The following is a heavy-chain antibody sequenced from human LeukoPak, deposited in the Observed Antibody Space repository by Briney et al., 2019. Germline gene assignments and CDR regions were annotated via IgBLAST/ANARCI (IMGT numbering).Heavy chain of an antibody. CDR2: IKSDGSNT. V-gene: IGHV3-74*01. Sequence: GGSLRLSCAASGFTFSSYWMHWVRQAPGKGLVWVSRIKSDGSNTNYADSVKGRFTISRDNAKNSLYLQMNSLRAEDTAVYYCARDHHSSGFWGQGTLVTVSS. CDR1: GFTFSSYW. J-gene: IGHJ4*02. CDR3: ARDHHSSGF. D-gene: IGHD6-19*01.